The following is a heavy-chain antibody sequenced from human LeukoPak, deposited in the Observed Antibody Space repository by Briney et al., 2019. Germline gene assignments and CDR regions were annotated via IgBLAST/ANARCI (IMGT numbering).Heavy chain of an antibody. D-gene: IGHD5-12*01. CDR3: ARERRYSGYDGFDY. CDR2: IYTSGST. Sequence: NPSETLSLTCTVSGGSISSYYWSWIRQPAGKGLEWIGRIYTSGSTNYNPSLKSRVTMSVDTSKNQFSLKLSSVTAADTAVYYCARERRYSGYDGFDYWGQGTLVTVSS. CDR1: GGSISSYY. V-gene: IGHV4-4*07. J-gene: IGHJ4*02.